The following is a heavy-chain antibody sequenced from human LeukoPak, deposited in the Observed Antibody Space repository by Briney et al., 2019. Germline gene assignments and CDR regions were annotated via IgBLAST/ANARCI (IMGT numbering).Heavy chain of an antibody. J-gene: IGHJ4*02. CDR3: ARGLSGTTRGDDY. CDR2: INRSGST. Sequence: SETLSLTCAVYGGSFSGYYWSWIRQPPGKGLEWIGEINRSGSTNYNPSLKSRVTISVDTSKNQFSLKLSSVTAADTAVYYCARGLSGTTRGDDYWGQGTLVTVSS. D-gene: IGHD1-7*01. V-gene: IGHV4-34*01. CDR1: GGSFSGYY.